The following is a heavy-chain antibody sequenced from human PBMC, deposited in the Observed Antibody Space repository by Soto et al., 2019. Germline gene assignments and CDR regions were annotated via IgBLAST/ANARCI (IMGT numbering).Heavy chain of an antibody. CDR2: ISGSGGST. CDR3: AKDRPWKGHRSGSLFDY. J-gene: IGHJ4*02. Sequence: EVQLLESGGGLVQPGGSLRLSCAASGFTFSSYAMSWVRQAPGKGLEWVSAISGSGGSTYYADSVKGRFTISRDNSKNTLYLQMNSLRAEDTAVYYCAKDRPWKGHRSGSLFDYWGQGTLVTVSS. CDR1: GFTFSSYA. V-gene: IGHV3-23*01. D-gene: IGHD5-12*01.